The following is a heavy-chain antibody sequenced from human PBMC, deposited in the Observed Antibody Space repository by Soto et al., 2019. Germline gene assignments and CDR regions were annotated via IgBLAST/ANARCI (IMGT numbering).Heavy chain of an antibody. V-gene: IGHV3-30*18. CDR2: ISYDESNK. CDR3: AKDASCYRDY. Sequence: QVQLVESGGGVVQPGMSLRLSCAASGFTFSSYGMHWVRQVPFKGLEWVAFISYDESNKYYAESVKGRFTISRDNSKNTRYLQMNSLRAEDTDVYYCAKDASCYRDYWGQGTLVTVSS. D-gene: IGHD3-22*01. CDR1: GFTFSSYG. J-gene: IGHJ4*02.